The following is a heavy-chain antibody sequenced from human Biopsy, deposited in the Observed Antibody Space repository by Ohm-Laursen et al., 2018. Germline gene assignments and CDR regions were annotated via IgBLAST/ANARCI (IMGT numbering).Heavy chain of an antibody. J-gene: IGHJ2*01. D-gene: IGHD3-9*01. V-gene: IGHV4-31*03. CDR3: VREPKTGTAEAWYFDL. Sequence: SQTLSLTCSVSGASVKTSGYFWAWIRPRPGKGLEWIGYISYNERTHYNPSLTSRLAISFDTSNNRIFLQLMAVSVADTAVYYCVREPKTGTAEAWYFDLWGRGSPVTVPS. CDR2: ISYNERT. CDR1: GASVKTSGYF.